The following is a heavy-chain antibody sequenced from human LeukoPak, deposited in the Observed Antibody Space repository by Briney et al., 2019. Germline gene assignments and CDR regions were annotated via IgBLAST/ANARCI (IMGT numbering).Heavy chain of an antibody. CDR1: GGYISSYY. CDR3: AREGGWLRGYFYWYFDL. J-gene: IGHJ2*01. V-gene: IGHV4-59*01. Sequence: SETLSLTCTVSGGYISSYYWSWIRQPPGKGLEWIGYIYYSGSTNYNPSLKSRVTISVDTSKNQFSLKLSSVTAADTAVYYCAREGGWLRGYFYWYFDLWRRSTLVTVSS. CDR2: IYYSGST. D-gene: IGHD3-3*01.